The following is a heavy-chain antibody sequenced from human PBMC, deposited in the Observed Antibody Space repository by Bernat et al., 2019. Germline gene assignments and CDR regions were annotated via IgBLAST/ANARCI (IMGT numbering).Heavy chain of an antibody. D-gene: IGHD3-10*01. CDR1: GGSINSFY. V-gene: IGHV4-59*01. CDR3: ARGGLLWFGDPFDF. CDR2: VSNSGAS. Sequence: VQLQESGPGLVKPSETLALTCTVSGGSINSFYWSWILQPPGKGLEWIAYVSNSGASKYNPSLRSRVTISIDTSNNQFSLKLNSVTAADTAVYYCARGGLLWFGDPFDFWGQGTLVTVSS. J-gene: IGHJ4*02.